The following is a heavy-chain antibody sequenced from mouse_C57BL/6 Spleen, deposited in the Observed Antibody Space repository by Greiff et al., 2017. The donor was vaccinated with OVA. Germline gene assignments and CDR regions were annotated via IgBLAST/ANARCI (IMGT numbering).Heavy chain of an antibody. CDR2: IDPSDSYT. CDR3: ARDYYGSSQPYYFDY. CDR1: GYTFTSYW. V-gene: IGHV1-50*01. J-gene: IGHJ2*01. Sequence: VQLQQPGAELVKPGASVKLSCKASGYTFTSYWMQWVKQRPGQGLEWIGEIDPSDSYTNYNQKFKGKATLTVDTSSSTAYMQLSSLTSEDSAVYYCARDYYGSSQPYYFDYWGQGTTLTVSS. D-gene: IGHD1-1*01.